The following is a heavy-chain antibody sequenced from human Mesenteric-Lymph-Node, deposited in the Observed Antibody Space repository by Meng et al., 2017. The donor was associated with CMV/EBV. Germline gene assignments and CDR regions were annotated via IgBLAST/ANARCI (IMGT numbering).Heavy chain of an antibody. CDR1: GGSISSSRYY. V-gene: IGHV4-39*07. CDR3: ARDGVGQAFDI. CDR2: MYYSGST. D-gene: IGHD2-2*01. J-gene: IGHJ3*02. Sequence: ESLKISCTVSGGSISSSRYYWGWIRQPPGKGLEWIGNMYYSGSTYYNPSLKSRVAISADTSNNQFSLKLSSVTAADTAVYYCARDGVGQAFDIWGQGTMVTVSS.